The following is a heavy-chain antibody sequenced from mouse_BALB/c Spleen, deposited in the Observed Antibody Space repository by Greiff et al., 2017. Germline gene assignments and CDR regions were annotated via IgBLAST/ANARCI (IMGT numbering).Heavy chain of an antibody. D-gene: IGHD2-14*01. Sequence: QVQLQQSGAELVRPGASVTLSCKASGYTFTDYEMHWVKQTPVHGLEWIGAIDPETGGTAYNQKFKGKATLTADKSSSTAYMELRSLTSEDSAVYYCTREGYPHYYAMDYWGQGTSVTVSS. CDR1: GYTFTDYE. V-gene: IGHV1-15*01. CDR3: TREGYPHYYAMDY. J-gene: IGHJ4*01. CDR2: IDPETGGT.